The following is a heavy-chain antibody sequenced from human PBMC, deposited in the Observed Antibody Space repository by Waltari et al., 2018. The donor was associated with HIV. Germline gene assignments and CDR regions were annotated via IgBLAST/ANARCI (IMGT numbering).Heavy chain of an antibody. J-gene: IGHJ5*02. CDR1: GGSISSKNYY. Sequence: QLQLQESGPGLVKPSETLSLTCTVSGGSISSKNYYWGWIRQPPGKGLEWIGSIYSSGNTYSNPSLKSRVTISIDTSKNQFSLKLTSVTTADTAVYYCARHGAAYCGRTSCHPLNWFDPWGQGTLVIVSS. V-gene: IGHV4-39*01. D-gene: IGHD2-2*01. CDR2: IYSSGNT. CDR3: ARHGAAYCGRTSCHPLNWFDP.